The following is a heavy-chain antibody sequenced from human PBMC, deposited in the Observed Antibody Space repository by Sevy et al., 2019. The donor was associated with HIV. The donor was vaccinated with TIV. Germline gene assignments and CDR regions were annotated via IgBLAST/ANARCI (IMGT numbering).Heavy chain of an antibody. Sequence: GGSLRLSCAASGLTFSSYWMHWVRQAPGKGLVWVSRINSDGSSTSYADSVKGRFTISRDNAKNTLYLQMNSLRAEDTAVYYCARDRRYSGSYGNYYYYYGMDVWGQGTTVTVSS. CDR3: ARDRRYSGSYGNYYYYYGMDV. CDR1: GLTFSSYW. CDR2: INSDGSST. D-gene: IGHD1-26*01. V-gene: IGHV3-74*01. J-gene: IGHJ6*02.